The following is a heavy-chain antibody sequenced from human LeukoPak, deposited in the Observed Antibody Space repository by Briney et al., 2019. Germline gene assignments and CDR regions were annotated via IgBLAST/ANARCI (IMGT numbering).Heavy chain of an antibody. J-gene: IGHJ4*02. CDR2: INHSGST. V-gene: IGHV4-34*01. D-gene: IGHD2-2*01. Sequence: PSETLSLTCAVYGGSFSGYYWSWIRQPPGKGLEWIGEINHSGSTNYNPSLKSRVTISVDTSKNQFSLKLSSVTAADTAVYYRARGMRYCSSTSCPGALDYWGQGTLVTVSS. CDR3: ARGMRYCSSTSCPGALDY. CDR1: GGSFSGYY.